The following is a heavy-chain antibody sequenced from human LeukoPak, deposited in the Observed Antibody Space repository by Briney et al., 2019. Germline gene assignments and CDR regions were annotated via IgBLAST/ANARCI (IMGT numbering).Heavy chain of an antibody. CDR2: ISYDGSNK. Sequence: GGSLRLSCAASGFTFSSYGMHWVRQAPGKGLEWVAVISYDGSNKYYADSVKGRFTISRDNSKNTLYLQMNSLRAEDTAVYYCARDSVAVPMSFDYWGQGTLVTVSS. CDR3: ARDSVAVPMSFDY. V-gene: IGHV3-30*03. J-gene: IGHJ4*02. CDR1: GFTFSSYG. D-gene: IGHD6-19*01.